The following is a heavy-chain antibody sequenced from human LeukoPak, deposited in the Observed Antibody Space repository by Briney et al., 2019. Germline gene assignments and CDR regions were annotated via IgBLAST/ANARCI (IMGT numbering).Heavy chain of an antibody. CDR1: GFTFSSYT. CDR3: ARVKREYSITATYYYNRGV. CDR2: IISNGGST. Sequence: GGYLRLSCAASGFTFSSYTIKWVRQAPGKGLEHVSAIISNGGSTHYTDSVKGRFSISRDNSKNTVYLQMGSLRPDDMAVYYWARVKREYSITATYYYNRGVWGRGTRVTVPS. V-gene: IGHV3-64*02. J-gene: IGHJ6*03. D-gene: IGHD2/OR15-2a*01.